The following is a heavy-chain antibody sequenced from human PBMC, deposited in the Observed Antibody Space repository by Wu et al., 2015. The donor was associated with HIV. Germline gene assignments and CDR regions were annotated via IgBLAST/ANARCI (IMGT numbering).Heavy chain of an antibody. V-gene: IGHV1-2*02. CDR3: ASGIQSGGANY. Sequence: QVRLVQSGAEVKKPGASVKVSCTSSGYSFTSYYLHWVRQAPGQGLEFVGRLNPRTGATDFAQKFQGRVAVTTDTSISTAYMELYGLRPEDTAVYYCASGIQSGGANYWGQGTLVTVSS. CDR1: GYSFTSYY. J-gene: IGHJ4*02. D-gene: IGHD4-11*01. CDR2: LNPRTGAT.